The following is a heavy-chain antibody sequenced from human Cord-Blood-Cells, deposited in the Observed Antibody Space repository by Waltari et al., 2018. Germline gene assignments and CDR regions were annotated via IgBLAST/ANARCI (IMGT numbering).Heavy chain of an antibody. CDR3: AGNILTGYCLAY. J-gene: IGHJ4*02. CDR1: GYTFPSYD. CDR2: MNPNSGNT. V-gene: IGHV1-8*01. D-gene: IGHD3-9*01. Sequence: QVQLVQSGAEVKKPGASVKVSCKASGYTFPSYDINWVRQATGQGLEWMGWMNPNSGNTGYAQKVEGRVTMTRNTSISTAYMELSSVRSEDTAVYYCAGNILTGYCLAYWGQGTLVTVSS.